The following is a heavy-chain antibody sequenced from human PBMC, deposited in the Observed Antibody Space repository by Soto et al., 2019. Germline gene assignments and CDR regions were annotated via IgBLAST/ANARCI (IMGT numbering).Heavy chain of an antibody. V-gene: IGHV5-51*01. CDR1: GYSFTSYW. D-gene: IGHD3-10*01. J-gene: IGHJ3*02. CDR2: IYPGDSDT. CDR3: ARRPSSNIGRGVIVHDHDFEI. Sequence: GESLKISCKGSGYSFTSYWIGWVRQMPGKGLEWMGIIYPGDSDTRYSPSFQGQVTISADKSISTAYLQWSSLKASDTAMYYCARRPSSNIGRGVIVHDHDFEIWGQGTMVTVSS.